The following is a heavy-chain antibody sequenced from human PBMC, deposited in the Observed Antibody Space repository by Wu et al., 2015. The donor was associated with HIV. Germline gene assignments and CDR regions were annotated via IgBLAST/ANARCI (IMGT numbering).Heavy chain of an antibody. CDR2: VNPGIGST. CDR3: ARRGTWGDRFNVIRGGLDV. Sequence: QVQLVQSGAEMKKPGASVNISCKASGYAFTTYYIHWVRQVPGQGLEWMGLVNPGIGSTYYAEKFQGRVTMTRNISINTAYMELNSLRSEDTAVYYCARRGTWGDRFNVIRGGLDVWGQGTTVTVSS. D-gene: IGHD1-1*01. J-gene: IGHJ6*02. CDR1: GYAFTTYY. V-gene: IGHV1-46*01.